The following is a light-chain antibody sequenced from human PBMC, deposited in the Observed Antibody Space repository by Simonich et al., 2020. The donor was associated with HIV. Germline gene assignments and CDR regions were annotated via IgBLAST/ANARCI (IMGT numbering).Light chain of an antibody. CDR1: QSVLYSSNNKNY. CDR3: QQLNSYPHT. J-gene: IGKJ2*01. CDR2: WAS. Sequence: DIVMTQSPDSLAVSLGERATINCKSSQSVLYSSNNKNYLDWYQQKPGQPPKLLIYWASTRESGVPDRFSGSGSGTDFTLTISSLQAEDVAVYYCQQLNSYPHTFGQGTKLEIK. V-gene: IGKV4-1*01.